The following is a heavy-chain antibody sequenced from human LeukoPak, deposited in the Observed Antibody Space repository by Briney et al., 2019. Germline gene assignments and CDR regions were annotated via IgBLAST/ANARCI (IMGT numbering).Heavy chain of an antibody. V-gene: IGHV3-23*01. D-gene: IGHD6-19*01. J-gene: IGHJ4*02. Sequence: GGSLRLSCAASGFTFSSYAMSWVRQAPGKGLEWVSDISGSGGSTYYADSVKGRFTISRDNSKNTLYLQMNSLRAEDTAVYYCAGQYSSGWYGRAFNYWGQGTLVTVSS. CDR1: GFTFSSYA. CDR3: AGQYSSGWYGRAFNY. CDR2: ISGSGGST.